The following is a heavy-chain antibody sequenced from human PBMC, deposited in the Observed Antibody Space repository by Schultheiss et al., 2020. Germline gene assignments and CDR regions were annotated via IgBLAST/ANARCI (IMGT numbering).Heavy chain of an antibody. CDR1: GGSISSGSYY. CDR2: IYYSGST. Sequence: SQTLSLTCTVSGGSISSGSYYWSWIRQPAGKGLEWIGYIYYSGSTNYNPSLKSRVTISVDTSKNQFSLKLSSVTAADTAVYYCARQDSYYYMDVWGKGTTVTVSS. J-gene: IGHJ6*03. CDR3: ARQDSYYYMDV. V-gene: IGHV4-61*09.